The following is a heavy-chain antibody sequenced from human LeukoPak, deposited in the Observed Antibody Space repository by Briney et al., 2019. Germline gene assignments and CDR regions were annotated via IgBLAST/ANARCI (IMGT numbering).Heavy chain of an antibody. D-gene: IGHD2-15*01. V-gene: IGHV4-59*01. CDR3: ARDFCSGGSCYSYFHY. J-gene: IGHJ4*02. CDR2: IYSSGGT. CDR1: GGSISSYY. Sequence: SETLSLTCTVSGGSISSYYGRWIRQPPGKGLEWIGYIYSSGGTNYNPSLKSRVTISLDTSKNQFSLRLSSVTAADTAVYYCARDFCSGGSCYSYFHYWGQGTLVTVSS.